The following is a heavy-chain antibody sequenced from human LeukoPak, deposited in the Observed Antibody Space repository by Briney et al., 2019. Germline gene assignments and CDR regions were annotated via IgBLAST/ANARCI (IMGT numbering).Heavy chain of an antibody. D-gene: IGHD3-9*01. Sequence: GGSLRLSCAASGFTFSSYGMFWVRQAPGKGLEWVAFIRYDGNNKYYADSVKGRFTISRDNSKNTLYLQMNSLRVEDTALYYCVGGDILTGYYTYWSQGTLVTVSS. CDR1: GFTFSSYG. CDR3: VGGDILTGYYTY. CDR2: IRYDGNNK. J-gene: IGHJ4*02. V-gene: IGHV3-30*02.